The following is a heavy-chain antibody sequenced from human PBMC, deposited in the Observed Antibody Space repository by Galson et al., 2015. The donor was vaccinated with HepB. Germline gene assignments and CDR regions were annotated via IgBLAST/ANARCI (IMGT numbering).Heavy chain of an antibody. J-gene: IGHJ4*02. D-gene: IGHD3-16*01. CDR1: GGSMRNYH. Sequence: SETLSLTCRVSGGSMRNYHWSWIRQPPGKGLEWIGYFYSGSTNYNDSLKRRVIISVDTSKDQLSLKLTSVTAADTAVYYCARGPGGSSGWAYYVDSWGQGTLVTVSS. CDR2: FYSGST. CDR3: ARGPGGSSGWAYYVDS. V-gene: IGHV4-59*01.